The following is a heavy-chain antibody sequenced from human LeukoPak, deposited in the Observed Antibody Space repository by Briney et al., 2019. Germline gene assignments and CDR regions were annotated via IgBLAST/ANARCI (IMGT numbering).Heavy chain of an antibody. Sequence: GGSLRLSCAASGFTFSSYWMHWVRQAPGKGLVWVSRINSDGSSTSYADSVKGRFTISRDNAKNTLYLQMNSLTAEDTAIYYCARDEGEYCTNGVCLYRDYWGQGTLVTVSS. V-gene: IGHV3-74*01. CDR1: GFTFSSYW. J-gene: IGHJ4*02. D-gene: IGHD2-8*01. CDR2: INSDGSST. CDR3: ARDEGEYCTNGVCLYRDY.